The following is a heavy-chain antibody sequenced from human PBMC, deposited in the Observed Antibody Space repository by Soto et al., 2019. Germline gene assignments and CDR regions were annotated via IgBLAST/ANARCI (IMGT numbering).Heavy chain of an antibody. CDR3: VKGAAPTYYYYMDV. D-gene: IGHD6-25*01. V-gene: IGHV3-23*01. CDR2: IRGSGDVT. J-gene: IGHJ6*03. Sequence: EVQLLESGGGLVQPGGSLRLSCFASGFTFDNYAMSWVRQAPGKGLEWVSTIRGSGDVTYSADSVKGRFTVSRDNSKNTLYLQMNSLRVEDTAVYYCVKGAAPTYYYYMDVWGKGTTVTVSS. CDR1: GFTFDNYA.